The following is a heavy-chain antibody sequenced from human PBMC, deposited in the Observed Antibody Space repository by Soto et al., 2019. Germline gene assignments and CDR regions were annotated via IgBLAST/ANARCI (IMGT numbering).Heavy chain of an antibody. V-gene: IGHV1-8*01. J-gene: IGHJ4*02. CDR2: MNPNSGNT. CDR3: ARGLQYYDFWSGLLCKYYFDD. CDR1: GYTFTSDD. D-gene: IGHD3-3*01. Sequence: VQLVQSGAEVKKPGASVKVSCQASGYTFTSDDINWVRQATGQGLEWMGWMNPNSGNTGYAQKFQGRVTMTRNTSISTAYMELSSLRSEDTAVYYCARGLQYYDFWSGLLCKYYFDDWGQGTLVTVSS.